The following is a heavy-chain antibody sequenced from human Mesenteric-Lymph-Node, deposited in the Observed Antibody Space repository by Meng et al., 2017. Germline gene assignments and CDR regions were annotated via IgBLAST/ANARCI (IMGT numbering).Heavy chain of an antibody. V-gene: IGHV4-4*02. J-gene: IGHJ4*02. Sequence: QLRLQESGPVLVQPSGTRSLPCTGFGDYISSDIWGSWVRQPPGKGLEWIGEVYHRGDTNYNPSLKSRVDISVDKSKNQFYLSLFSVTAADTAVYYCARKSYDYVWGSYRYPGFDYWGQGTLVTVSS. CDR1: GDYISSDIW. CDR2: VYHRGDT. CDR3: ARKSYDYVWGSYRYPGFDY. D-gene: IGHD3-16*02.